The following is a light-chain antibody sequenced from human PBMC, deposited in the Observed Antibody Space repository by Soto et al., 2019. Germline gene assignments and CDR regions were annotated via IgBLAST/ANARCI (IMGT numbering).Light chain of an antibody. CDR3: QHYVTCPLT. V-gene: IGKV1-5*01. CDR2: DAS. Sequence: DIQMTQSPSTLSASVGDRVSITCRASQRIGRWLAWYQQKPGKAPKLLIYDASSLESGVPSRFSGSGSGTEFTLTISSLQSEDFAVYYCQHYVTCPLTFGGGTKVE. CDR1: QRIGRW. J-gene: IGKJ4*01.